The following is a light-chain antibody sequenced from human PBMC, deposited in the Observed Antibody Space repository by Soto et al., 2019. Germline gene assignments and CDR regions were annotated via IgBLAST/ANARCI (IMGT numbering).Light chain of an antibody. CDR3: AAWDDGLSGLV. CDR2: SDN. V-gene: IGLV1-44*01. Sequence: QSVLTQPPSTSGTPGQRVTISCPGSSSNIGSNTVSWYQQLPGMAPKLLIYSDNQRPSGVPDRFSGSKSGTSASLAISGLQSEDEGDYYCAAWDDGLSGLVFGGGTKLTVL. J-gene: IGLJ2*01. CDR1: SSNIGSNT.